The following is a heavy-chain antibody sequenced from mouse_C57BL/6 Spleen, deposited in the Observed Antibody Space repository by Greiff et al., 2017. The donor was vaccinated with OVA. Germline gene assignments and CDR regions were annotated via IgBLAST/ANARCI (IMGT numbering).Heavy chain of an antibody. J-gene: IGHJ3*01. Sequence: EVKLVESGGGLVKPGGSLKLSCAASGFTFSDYGMNWVRQAPEKGLEWVAYISSGSSTIYYADTVKGRFTISRDNAKNTLFLQMTSLRSEDTAMYYCARPGDYDRAWFAYWGQGTLVTVSA. CDR1: GFTFSDYG. V-gene: IGHV5-17*01. CDR3: ARPGDYDRAWFAY. D-gene: IGHD2-4*01. CDR2: ISSGSSTI.